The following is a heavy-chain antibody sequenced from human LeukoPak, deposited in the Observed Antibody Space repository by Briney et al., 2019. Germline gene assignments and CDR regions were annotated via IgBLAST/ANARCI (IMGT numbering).Heavy chain of an antibody. D-gene: IGHD3-3*01. V-gene: IGHV4-34*01. J-gene: IGHJ5*02. Sequence: SETLSLTCAVYGGSFSGYYWSWIRQPPGKGLEWIGEINHSGSTNYNPSLKSRVTISVDTSKNQFSLKLSSVTAADTAVYYCARGRGTIFGVVIKSGFDPWGQGTLVTVSS. CDR1: GGSFSGYY. CDR3: ARGRGTIFGVVIKSGFDP. CDR2: INHSGST.